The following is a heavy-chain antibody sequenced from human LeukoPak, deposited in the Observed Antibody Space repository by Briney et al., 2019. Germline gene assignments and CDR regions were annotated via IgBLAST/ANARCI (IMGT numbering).Heavy chain of an antibody. CDR1: GFTFSSYA. D-gene: IGHD3-22*01. Sequence: QPGRSLRLSCAASGFTFSSYAMHWVRQAPGKGLEWVAVISYDGSNKYYADPVKGRFTISRDNSKNTLYLQMNSLRAEDTAVYYCARDCYDSSGPVPGAFDIWGQGTMVTVSS. V-gene: IGHV3-30-3*01. CDR2: ISYDGSNK. J-gene: IGHJ3*02. CDR3: ARDCYDSSGPVPGAFDI.